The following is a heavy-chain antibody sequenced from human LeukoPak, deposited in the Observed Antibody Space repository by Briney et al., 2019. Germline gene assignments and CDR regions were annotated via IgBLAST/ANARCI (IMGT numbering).Heavy chain of an antibody. CDR3: ARGWMGRFLDLDY. J-gene: IGHJ4*02. CDR1: GFTFSSYS. V-gene: IGHV3-21*01. D-gene: IGHD3-3*01. Sequence: GGSLRLSCAASGFTFSSYSMNWVRQAPGKGLEWVSSISSSSSYIYYADSVKGRFTISRDNAKNSLYLQMNSLRAEDTAVYYCARGWMGRFLDLDYWGQGTLVTVSS. CDR2: ISSSSSYI.